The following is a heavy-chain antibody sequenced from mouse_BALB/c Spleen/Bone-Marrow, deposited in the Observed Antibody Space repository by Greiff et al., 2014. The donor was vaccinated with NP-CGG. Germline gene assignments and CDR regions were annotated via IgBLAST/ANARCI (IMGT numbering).Heavy chain of an antibody. CDR2: IYPSDSYT. V-gene: IGHV1-69*02. Sequence: QVQLQQPGAELVRPGASVKLSCKASGYTFTSYWINWVKQRPGQGLEWIGNIYPSDSYTNYNQKFKDKATLTVDKPSSTAYMQLSSPTSEDSAVYYCTRKDYWGQGTLVTVSA. CDR3: TRKDY. J-gene: IGHJ3*01. CDR1: GYTFTSYW.